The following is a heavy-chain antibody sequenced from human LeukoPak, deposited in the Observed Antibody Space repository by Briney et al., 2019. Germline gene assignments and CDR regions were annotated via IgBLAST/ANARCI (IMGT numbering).Heavy chain of an antibody. CDR3: ARTGLSLFYYYMDV. Sequence: SSETLSLTCAVYGGSFSGYYWSWIRQPPGKGLEWIGEINHSGSTNYNPSLKSRVTISVDTSKNQFSLKLSSVTAADTAVYYCARTGLSLFYYYMDVWGKGTTDTVSS. CDR1: GGSFSGYY. D-gene: IGHD3/OR15-3a*01. J-gene: IGHJ6*03. CDR2: INHSGST. V-gene: IGHV4-34*01.